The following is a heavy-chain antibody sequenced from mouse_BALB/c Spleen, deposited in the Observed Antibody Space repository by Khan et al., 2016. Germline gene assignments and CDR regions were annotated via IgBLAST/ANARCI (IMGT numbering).Heavy chain of an antibody. V-gene: IGHV9-3*02. Sequence: QIQLVQSGPKLKKPGETVKISCKASGYTFTNYGMNWVKQAPGKGLKWMGWINTKTGEPTYAEEFKGRFAFSLETSASTAYLQINNLKKEDTATYFCAREPRAMDYWGQGTSVTVSS. CDR1: GYTFTNYG. CDR3: AREPRAMDY. CDR2: INTKTGEP. J-gene: IGHJ4*01.